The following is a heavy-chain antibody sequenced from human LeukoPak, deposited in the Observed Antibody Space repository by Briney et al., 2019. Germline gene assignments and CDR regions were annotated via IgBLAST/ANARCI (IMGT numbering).Heavy chain of an antibody. D-gene: IGHD3-9*01. V-gene: IGHV1-69*04. CDR1: GYTFTGYY. CDR2: IIPILGIA. Sequence: SVKVSCKASGYTFTGYYMHWVRQAPGQGLEWMGRIIPILGIANYAQKFQGRVTITADKSTSTAYMELSSLRSEDTAVYYCARGDYDILTGYYPYWGQGTLVTVSS. CDR3: ARGDYDILTGYYPY. J-gene: IGHJ4*02.